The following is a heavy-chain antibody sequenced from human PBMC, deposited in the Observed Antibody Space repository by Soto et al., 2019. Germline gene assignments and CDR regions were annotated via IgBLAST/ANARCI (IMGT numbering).Heavy chain of an antibody. J-gene: IGHJ4*02. CDR3: ARLIAAAGPYLFDY. Sequence: PSETLSLTCTVSGGSISSYYWSWIRQPPGKGLEWIGYIYYSGSTNYNPSLKSRVTISVDTSKNQFSLKLSSVTAADTAVYYCARLIAAAGPYLFDYCGQGTLVPVSS. CDR1: GGSISSYY. D-gene: IGHD6-13*01. V-gene: IGHV4-59*08. CDR2: IYYSGST.